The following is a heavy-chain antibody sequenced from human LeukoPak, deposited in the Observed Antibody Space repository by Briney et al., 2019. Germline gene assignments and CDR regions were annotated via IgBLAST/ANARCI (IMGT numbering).Heavy chain of an antibody. J-gene: IGHJ4*02. D-gene: IGHD2/OR15-2a*01. CDR2: ISGSGGDT. Sequence: GGSLRLSCAASGFTFNSYAMSWGRQAPGKGLEWVSHISGSGGDTYYADSVKGRFTISRDNAKNTVYLQMNSLRDEDTAVYYCAKDYFGSLEYWGQGTLVTVSS. CDR3: AKDYFGSLEY. V-gene: IGHV3-23*01. CDR1: GFTFNSYA.